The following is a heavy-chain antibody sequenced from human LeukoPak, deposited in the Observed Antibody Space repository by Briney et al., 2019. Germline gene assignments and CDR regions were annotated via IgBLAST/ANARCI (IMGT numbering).Heavy chain of an antibody. J-gene: IGHJ4*02. D-gene: IGHD3-10*01. CDR2: ISGSGGST. Sequence: PGGSLRLSCAASGFTFSSYAMSWVRQAPGKGLEWVSGISGSGGSTYYADSVKGRFTISRDNSKNTLYLQMSSLRAEDTAVYYCAKDMVRGVIYYFDYWGQGTLVTVSS. CDR3: AKDMVRGVIYYFDY. V-gene: IGHV3-23*01. CDR1: GFTFSSYA.